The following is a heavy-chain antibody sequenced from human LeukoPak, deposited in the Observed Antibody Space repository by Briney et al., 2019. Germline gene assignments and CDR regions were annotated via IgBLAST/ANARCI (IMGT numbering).Heavy chain of an antibody. Sequence: GGSLRLSCIGSPLTFRSYSLNWVRQAPGKGLEWISSITTSGRYIYYADSVKGRFTISRDNAKNSLYLQMNSLRVEDTAVYYCASRSINWYRGNNWFDPWGQGTLVTVSS. CDR1: PLTFRSYS. CDR2: ITTSGRYI. CDR3: ASRSINWYRGNNWFDP. D-gene: IGHD6-13*01. J-gene: IGHJ5*02. V-gene: IGHV3-21*01.